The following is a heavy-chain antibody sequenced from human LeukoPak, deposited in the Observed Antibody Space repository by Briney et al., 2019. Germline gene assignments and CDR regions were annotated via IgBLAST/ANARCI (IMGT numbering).Heavy chain of an antibody. Sequence: SETLSLTCTVSGGSISSSSYYWGWIRQPPGKGLEWIGSIYYSGSTYYNPSLKSRVTISVDTSKNQFSLKLSSVTAADTAVYYCARDYSNPNYYYYGMDVWGQGTTVTVSS. CDR3: ARDYSNPNYYYYGMDV. CDR2: IYYSGST. V-gene: IGHV4-39*07. J-gene: IGHJ6*02. D-gene: IGHD4-11*01. CDR1: GGSISSSSYY.